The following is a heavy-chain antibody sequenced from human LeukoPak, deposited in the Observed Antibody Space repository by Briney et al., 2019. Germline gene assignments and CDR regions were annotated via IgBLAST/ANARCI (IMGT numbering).Heavy chain of an antibody. CDR3: ARDRMTSGDAAFDI. CDR2: ISYDGNNK. D-gene: IGHD7-27*01. CDR1: GFTFSSYA. V-gene: IGHV3-30*04. Sequence: AGSLRLSCAASGFTFSSYAMQWFRQAPGKRPHCVAVISYDGNNKYYADSVKGRFTISRDNSKNTLYLQMNSLRAEDTAVYYCARDRMTSGDAAFDIWGQGTMVTVSS. J-gene: IGHJ3*02.